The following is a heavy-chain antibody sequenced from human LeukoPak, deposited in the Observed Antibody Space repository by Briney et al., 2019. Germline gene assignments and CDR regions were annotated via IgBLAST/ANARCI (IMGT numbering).Heavy chain of an antibody. Sequence: GGSLRLSRAASGFTFSSYSMNWVRQAPGKGLEWVSYISSSSSTIYYADSVKGRFTISRDNAKNSLYLQMNSLRAEDTAVYYCARGLDQLLWGPHWGQGTLVTVSS. CDR1: GFTFSSYS. D-gene: IGHD2-2*01. J-gene: IGHJ4*02. CDR3: ARGLDQLLWGPH. V-gene: IGHV3-48*01. CDR2: ISSSSSTI.